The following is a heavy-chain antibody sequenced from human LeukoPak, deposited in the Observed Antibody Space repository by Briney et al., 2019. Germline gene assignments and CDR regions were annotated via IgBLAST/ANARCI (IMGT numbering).Heavy chain of an antibody. CDR1: GYSISSGYY. CDR3: ARDRIAVAGTFDY. CDR2: IYTSGST. V-gene: IGHV4-38-2*02. J-gene: IGHJ4*02. D-gene: IGHD6-19*01. Sequence: SETLSLTCAVSGYSISSGYYWGWIRQPPGKGLEWIGRIYTSGSTNYNPPLKSRVTMSVDTSKNQFSLKLSSVTAADTVVYYCARDRIAVAGTFDYWGQGTLVTVSS.